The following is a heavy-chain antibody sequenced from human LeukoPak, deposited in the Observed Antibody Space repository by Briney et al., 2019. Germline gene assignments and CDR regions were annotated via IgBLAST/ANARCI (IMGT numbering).Heavy chain of an antibody. V-gene: IGHV3-30*02. CDR1: GFTFSSYG. D-gene: IGHD2/OR15-2a*01. J-gene: IGHJ4*02. CDR3: AKALNSPFDY. Sequence: AGGSLRLSCAASGFTFSSYGMHWVRQAPGKGLEWVAFIRYDGSNKYYADSVKGRFTISRDNSKNTLYLQMNSLRAEDTAVYYCAKALNSPFDYWGQGTLVTVSS. CDR2: IRYDGSNK.